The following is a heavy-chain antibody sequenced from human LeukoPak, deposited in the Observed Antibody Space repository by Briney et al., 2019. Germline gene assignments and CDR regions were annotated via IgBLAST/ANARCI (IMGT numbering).Heavy chain of an antibody. Sequence: PSETLSLTCAVSGYSISSGYYWGWIRQPPGKGLEWIGSIYHSGSTYYNPSLKSQVTISVDTSKNQFSLKLSSVTAADTAVYYCARVSGYDRDRFDYWGQGTLVTVSS. CDR3: ARVSGYDRDRFDY. J-gene: IGHJ4*02. CDR2: IYHSGST. CDR1: GYSISSGYY. D-gene: IGHD5-12*01. V-gene: IGHV4-38-2*01.